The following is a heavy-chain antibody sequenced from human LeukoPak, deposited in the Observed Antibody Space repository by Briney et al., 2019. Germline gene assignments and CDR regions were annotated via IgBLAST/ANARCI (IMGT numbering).Heavy chain of an antibody. V-gene: IGHV3-7*01. J-gene: IGHJ4*02. D-gene: IGHD1-26*01. CDR1: GFTLSDYW. CDR3: ARGVWDSSDDY. Sequence: GGSLRLSCAASGFTLSDYWMTWVRQAPGKGLEWVANIKHDGSEKYYVDSVKGRFTISRDISRNSLYLQMDSLRVEDTAMYYCARGVWDSSDDYWGQGTLVTVSS. CDR2: IKHDGSEK.